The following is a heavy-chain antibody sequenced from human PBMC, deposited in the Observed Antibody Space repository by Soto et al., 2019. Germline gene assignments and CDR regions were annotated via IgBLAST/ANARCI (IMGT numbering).Heavy chain of an antibody. CDR3: ARSDAVVPASMSHYYGLYV. V-gene: IGHV1-69*06. Sequence: SVKVSCKASGGTFSSYAISWVRQAPGQGLEWMGGLIPIFGTANYAQKFQGRVTITADKSTSTAYMELSSLRSEDTAVDYCARSDAVVPASMSHYYGLYVWG. D-gene: IGHD2-2*01. CDR2: LIPIFGTA. CDR1: GGTFSSYA. J-gene: IGHJ6*02.